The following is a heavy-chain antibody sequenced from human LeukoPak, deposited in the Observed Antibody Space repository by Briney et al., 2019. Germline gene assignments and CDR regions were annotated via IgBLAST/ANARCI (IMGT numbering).Heavy chain of an antibody. V-gene: IGHV3-64*01. CDR2: ISSNGVNT. J-gene: IGHJ5*02. Sequence: GGSLRLSCAASGFTFSIYAMHWVRQAPGKGLEYVSGISSNGVNTYYANSVKGRFTISRDNSKNTLYLQMGSLRAEDMAVYYCARSIPLWKELRRDWLDTWGQGTQVTVSS. CDR1: GFTFSIYA. CDR3: ARSIPLWKELRRDWLDT. D-gene: IGHD2-21*01.